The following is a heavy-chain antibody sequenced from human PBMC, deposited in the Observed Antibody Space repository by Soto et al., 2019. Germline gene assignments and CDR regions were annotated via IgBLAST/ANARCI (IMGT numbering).Heavy chain of an antibody. V-gene: IGHV3-15*01. CDR1: GFTFSNAW. CDR3: TTAGDSGSWHTTYYYYYGMDV. D-gene: IGHD3-10*01. Sequence: GGSLRLSCAASGFTFSNAWMSWVRQAPGKGLEWVGRIKSKTDGGTTDYAAPVKGRFTISRDDSKNTLYLQMNSLKTEDTAVYYCTTAGDSGSWHTTYYYYYGMDVWGQGTTVTVSS. J-gene: IGHJ6*02. CDR2: IKSKTDGGTT.